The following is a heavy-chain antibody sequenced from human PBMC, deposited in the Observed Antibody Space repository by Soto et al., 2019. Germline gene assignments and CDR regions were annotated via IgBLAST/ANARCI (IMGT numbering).Heavy chain of an antibody. J-gene: IGHJ1*01. CDR3: VKDESINWYSGHFRH. CDR1: GFTFDDYA. V-gene: IGHV3-9*01. CDR2: INWNSGSI. Sequence: VQLVESGGGLVQPGRSLRLSCAASGFTFDDYAMHWVRQVPGKGLEWVSGINWNSGSIGYGDSVKGRFAISRDNAKNSLHLQMNSLSAEDTPFYYCVKDESINWYSGHFRHWGQGTLVTVPS. D-gene: IGHD6-13*01.